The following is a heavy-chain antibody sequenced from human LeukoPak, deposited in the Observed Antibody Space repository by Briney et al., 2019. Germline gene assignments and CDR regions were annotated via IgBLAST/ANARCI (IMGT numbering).Heavy chain of an antibody. Sequence: PGRSLRLSCAASGFTFSSYGMHWVCQAPGKGLEWVAVLWFDGSNTYYADSVKGRFTISRDNSKNTLYLQMNSLRAEDTAVYYCAKDPYYYDSSDYLRDVRGYFDLWGRGTLVTVSS. D-gene: IGHD3-22*01. CDR1: GFTFSSYG. CDR3: AKDPYYYDSSDYLRDVRGYFDL. J-gene: IGHJ2*01. CDR2: LWFDGSNT. V-gene: IGHV3-33*06.